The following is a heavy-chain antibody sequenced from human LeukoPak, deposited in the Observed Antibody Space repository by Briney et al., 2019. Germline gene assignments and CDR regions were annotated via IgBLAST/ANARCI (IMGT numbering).Heavy chain of an antibody. D-gene: IGHD3-3*02. V-gene: IGHV4-34*01. Sequence: PSETLSLTCAVYGGSFSGYYWSWIRQPPGKGLEWIGEINHSGSTNYNPSLKSRVTISVDTSKNQFSLKLSSVTAADTAVYCCARSRGHFWSGSYYFDYWGQGTLVTVSS. CDR1: GGSFSGYY. CDR2: INHSGST. J-gene: IGHJ4*02. CDR3: ARSRGHFWSGSYYFDY.